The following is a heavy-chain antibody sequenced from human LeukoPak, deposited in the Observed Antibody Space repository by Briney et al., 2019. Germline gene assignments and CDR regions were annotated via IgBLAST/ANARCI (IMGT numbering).Heavy chain of an antibody. D-gene: IGHD6-19*01. V-gene: IGHV1-18*01. CDR3: ARGLDSSGWYTGDY. CDR1: GYTLTSYG. J-gene: IGHJ4*02. Sequence: ASVKVSCKASGYTLTSYGISWVRQAPGQGLEWMGWVSAYNGNTNYAQKLQGRVTMTTDTSTSTAYMELRSLRSDDTAVYYCARGLDSSGWYTGDYWGQGALVTVSS. CDR2: VSAYNGNT.